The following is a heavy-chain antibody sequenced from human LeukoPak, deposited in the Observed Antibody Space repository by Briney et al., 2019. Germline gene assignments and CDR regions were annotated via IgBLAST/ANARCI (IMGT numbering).Heavy chain of an antibody. D-gene: IGHD2-2*01. Sequence: PGGSLRLSCAASGFTFSSYAMSWVRQAPGKGLEWVSAISVSVGNTYYADSVKGRFTISRDNSKSTLYLQMNSPRAEDTAVYYCAKFSRSYCSSTSCPKYFDYWGQGILVTVSS. CDR1: GFTFSSYA. CDR2: ISVSVGNT. J-gene: IGHJ4*02. V-gene: IGHV3-23*01. CDR3: AKFSRSYCSSTSCPKYFDY.